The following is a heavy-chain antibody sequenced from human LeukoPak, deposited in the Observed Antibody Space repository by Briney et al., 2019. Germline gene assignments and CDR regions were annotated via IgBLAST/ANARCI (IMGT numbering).Heavy chain of an antibody. V-gene: IGHV1-2*02. CDR2: INPNSGGT. D-gene: IGHD3-3*01. Sequence: ASVKVSCKASGYTFTGYYMHWVRQAPGQGLEWMGWINPNSGGTNYAQKFQGRVTMNRDTSISTAYMALSRLRSDDTAVYYCARYAIFGVVIDDYWGQGTLVTVSS. J-gene: IGHJ4*02. CDR3: ARYAIFGVVIDDY. CDR1: GYTFTGYY.